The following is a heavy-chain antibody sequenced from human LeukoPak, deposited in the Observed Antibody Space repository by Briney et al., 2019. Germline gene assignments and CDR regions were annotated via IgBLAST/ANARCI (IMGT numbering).Heavy chain of an antibody. J-gene: IGHJ4*02. CDR3: ASKLTAVGGYFDC. V-gene: IGHV4-39*07. D-gene: IGHD6-19*01. Sequence: SETLPLTCTVSDGSLSSSSYYWGWIRQPPGKGLEWIGSIYYRGSTYYNPSLKSRVTISVDTSKNQFSLKLSSVTAADTAVYYCASKLTAVGGYFDCWGQGTLVTVSS. CDR2: IYYRGST. CDR1: DGSLSSSSYY.